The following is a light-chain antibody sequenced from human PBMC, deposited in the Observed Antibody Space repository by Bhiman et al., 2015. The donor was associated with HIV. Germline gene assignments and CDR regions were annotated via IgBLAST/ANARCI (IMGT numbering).Light chain of an antibody. CDR1: SSDVGGYNY. V-gene: IGLV2-14*03. CDR2: DVS. J-gene: IGLJ1*01. Sequence: QSALTQPASVSGSPGQSITISCTGTSSDVGGYNYVSWYQHHPGKAPKLMIYDVSKRPSGVSNRFSGSKSGSTASLTISGLQAEDEADYYCSSYSSITVYVFGSGTKVTVL. CDR3: SSYSSITVYV.